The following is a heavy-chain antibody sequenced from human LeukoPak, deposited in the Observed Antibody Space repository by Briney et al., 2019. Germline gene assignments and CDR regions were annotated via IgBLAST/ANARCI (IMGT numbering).Heavy chain of an antibody. CDR2: IDPGDSDT. V-gene: IGHV5-51*01. Sequence: GESLKISCKGSGYSFNTYWIGWVRQMPGKGLELMGIIDPGDSDTIYSPSFQGRVTISADKSIITAYLQWSNLKASDTAMYYCARSDSSSRDAFDLWGQGTMVTVSS. J-gene: IGHJ3*01. D-gene: IGHD6-13*01. CDR3: ARSDSSSRDAFDL. CDR1: GYSFNTYW.